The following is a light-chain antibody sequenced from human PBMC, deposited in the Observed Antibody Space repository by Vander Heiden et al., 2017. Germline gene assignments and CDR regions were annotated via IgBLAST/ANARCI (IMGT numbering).Light chain of an antibody. CDR2: AAS. CDR1: QGISSY. J-gene: IGKJ3*01. CDR3: RQLNSYPPFT. Sequence: TQLTQSPSSLSASVGDRVTITCRASQGISSYLAWYQQKPGKAPKRLIYAASTLQSGVPSRFSGSGAGTDFSLTISSLQPEDFATDYRRQLNSYPPFTFGPGTKVDIK. V-gene: IGKV1-9*01.